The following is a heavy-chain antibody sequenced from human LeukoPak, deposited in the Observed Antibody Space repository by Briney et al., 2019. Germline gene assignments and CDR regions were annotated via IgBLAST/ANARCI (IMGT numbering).Heavy chain of an antibody. D-gene: IGHD3-22*01. CDR3: ARGRSWYYYDSSGYSQLFDY. CDR2: IWYDGSNK. Sequence: QPGRSLRLSCAASGFTFSSYGMHWVCQAPGKGLEWVAVIWYDGSNKYYADSVKGRFTISRDNSKNTLYLQMNSLRAEDTAVYYCARGRSWYYYDSSGYSQLFDYWGQGTLVTVSS. V-gene: IGHV3-33*01. CDR1: GFTFSSYG. J-gene: IGHJ4*02.